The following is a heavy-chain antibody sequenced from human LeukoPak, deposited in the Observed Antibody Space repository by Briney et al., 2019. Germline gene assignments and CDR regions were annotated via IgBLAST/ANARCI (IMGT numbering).Heavy chain of an antibody. D-gene: IGHD3-10*01. CDR1: GGAISSSSYY. CDR2: IYYSRST. Sequence: SETLSLTCTVTGGAISSSSYYWGWIRQPPGKGLEWIGSIYYSRSTYYNPSLKSRVTISVDTSKNQFSLKLSSVTAADTAVYYCGRDKRGGDVGWFGDDYSFDYWGQGTLVTVSS. J-gene: IGHJ4*02. CDR3: GRDKRGGDVGWFGDDYSFDY. V-gene: IGHV4-39*07.